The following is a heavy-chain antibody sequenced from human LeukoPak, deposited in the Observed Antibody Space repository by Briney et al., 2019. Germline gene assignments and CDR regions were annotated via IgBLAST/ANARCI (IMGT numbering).Heavy chain of an antibody. J-gene: IGHJ4*02. Sequence: PGGSLRLSCAASGFVFSNYWMHWVRQAPGKGLVWVSRIHSDGTITNYADAVKGRLTISRDNAKNTLYLQVSSLTAKDTAIYYCARGAVAASYYFDSWGQGTLVTVSS. CDR1: GFVFSNYW. D-gene: IGHD6-19*01. CDR3: ARGAVAASYYFDS. CDR2: IHSDGTIT. V-gene: IGHV3-74*01.